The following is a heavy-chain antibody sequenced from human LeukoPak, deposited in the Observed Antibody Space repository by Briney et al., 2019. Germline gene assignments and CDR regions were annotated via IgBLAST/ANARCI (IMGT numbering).Heavy chain of an antibody. CDR3: ARDILGSGIINVPYAFDI. CDR1: GGSVSSGSYY. V-gene: IGHV4-61*01. CDR2: IYYSGST. Sequence: SETLSLTCTVSGGSVSSGSYYWSWIRQPPGKGLEWIGYIYYSGSTNYNPSLKSRVTISVDTSKNQFSLKLSSVTAAGTAVYYCARDILGSGIINVPYAFDIWGQGTMVTVSS. D-gene: IGHD3-10*01. J-gene: IGHJ3*02.